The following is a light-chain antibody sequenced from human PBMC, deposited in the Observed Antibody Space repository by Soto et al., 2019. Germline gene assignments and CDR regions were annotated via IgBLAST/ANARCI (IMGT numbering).Light chain of an antibody. CDR2: HAS. J-gene: IGKJ1*01. Sequence: EIVLTQSPGTLSLSPGERATLSCRASQSVSRYLAWYQQKPGQAPRLLIYHASNRATGIPARFSGSGSGTDFTLTISSLDPEDFAIYYCQHRSNWLWTFGQGTKVDIK. CDR3: QHRSNWLWT. CDR1: QSVSRY. V-gene: IGKV3-11*01.